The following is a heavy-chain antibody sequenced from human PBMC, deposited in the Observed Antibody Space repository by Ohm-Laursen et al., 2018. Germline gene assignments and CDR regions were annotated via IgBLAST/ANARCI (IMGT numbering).Heavy chain of an antibody. D-gene: IGHD5-24*01. CDR3: AKADMAAIFFDY. CDR1: GGSISSYY. Sequence: TLSLTCTVSGGSISSYYWSWIRQPPGKGLEWIGYIHYSGSTNYNPSLKSRVTLSVDTSKNQFSLKLSSVTAADTAVYYCAKADMAAIFFDYWGQGTLVTVSS. J-gene: IGHJ4*02. V-gene: IGHV4-59*01. CDR2: IHYSGST.